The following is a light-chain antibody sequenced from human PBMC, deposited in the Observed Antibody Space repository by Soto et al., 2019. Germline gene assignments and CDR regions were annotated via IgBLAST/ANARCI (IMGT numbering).Light chain of an antibody. CDR1: SSDVGGYNY. CDR2: EVS. V-gene: IGLV2-8*01. J-gene: IGLJ1*01. CDR3: SSYAGSNNWN. Sequence: QSALTQPPSASGSPGQSVTISCTGTSSDVGGYNYVSWYQQHPGKAPKLMIYEVSKRPPGVPDRLSGSKSGNTASLTVSGLQAEDEADYYCSSYAGSNNWNFGTGTKLTVL.